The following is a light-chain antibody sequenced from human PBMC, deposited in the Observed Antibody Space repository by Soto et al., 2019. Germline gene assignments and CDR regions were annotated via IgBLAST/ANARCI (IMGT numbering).Light chain of an antibody. V-gene: IGLV2-14*01. CDR3: SSYAGNSIYV. Sequence: QSVLTQPASVSGSPGQSITISCTGTSSDVGGYNYVSWYQQHPGKAPKLMIYEVSNRPSGVSNRFSGSKSGNTASLTISGLQAEEEADYYCSSYAGNSIYVFGSGTKVTVL. CDR1: SSDVGGYNY. CDR2: EVS. J-gene: IGLJ1*01.